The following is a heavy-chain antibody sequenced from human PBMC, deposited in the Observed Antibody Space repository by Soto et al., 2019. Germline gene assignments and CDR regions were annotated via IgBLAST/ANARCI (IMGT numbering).Heavy chain of an antibody. CDR3: ASMIGDPVLSFDS. CDR2: IFYSGST. J-gene: IGHJ5*01. V-gene: IGHV4-59*01. CDR1: GGSISSYY. D-gene: IGHD3-10*02. Sequence: QVQLQESGPGLVKPSETLSLTCTVSGGSISSYYWSWIRQPPGKGLEWIGFIFYSGSTSYNPSLKCRVTISIDTSEYQFSLKLNSVTAADTAVHYCASMIGDPVLSFDSWGQGTLVAVSS.